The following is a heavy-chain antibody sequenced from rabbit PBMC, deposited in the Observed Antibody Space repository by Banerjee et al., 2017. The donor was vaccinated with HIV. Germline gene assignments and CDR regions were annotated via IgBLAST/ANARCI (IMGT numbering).Heavy chain of an antibody. D-gene: IGHD4-1*01. CDR3: ARGGDSSGWGKNL. CDR2: IYAGSSGGT. J-gene: IGHJ4*01. CDR1: GFSFSSSYW. Sequence: EESGGDLVKPEGSLTLTCTASGFSFSSSYWICWVRQAPGKGLEWIACIYAGSSGGTYYASWAKGRFTISKTSSTTVTLQMTSLTAADTATYFCARGGDSSGWGKNLWGPGTLVT. V-gene: IGHV1S45*01.